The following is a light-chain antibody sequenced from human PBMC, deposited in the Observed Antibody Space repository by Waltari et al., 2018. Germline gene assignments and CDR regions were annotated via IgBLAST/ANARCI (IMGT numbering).Light chain of an antibody. J-gene: IGKJ1*01. CDR1: QSIGGN. V-gene: IGKV1-39*01. CDR3: HQSYSTPWT. CDR2: AAS. Sequence: DIEMTQSPSSLSASVGDRVTITCRASQSIGGNLNWYQQTPGRAPKVLIYAASSVQSGVPSRFSGRGSGTDFTLTISSLQPEDFATYYCHQSYSTPWTFGQGTKVEIK.